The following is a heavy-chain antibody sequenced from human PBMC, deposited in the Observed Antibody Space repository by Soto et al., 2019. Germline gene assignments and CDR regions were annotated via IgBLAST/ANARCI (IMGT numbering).Heavy chain of an antibody. Sequence: QVQLQQWGAGLLKPSETLSLTCAVYGGSFSGYYWSWIRQPPGKGLEWIGEINHSGSTNYNPSLKSRVTLSVDTAKNQFSLKLSSVTAADTAVYYCARGSPGTSVRQWLVPKSQYFQHWGQGTLVTVSS. CDR1: GGSFSGYY. CDR3: ARGSPGTSVRQWLVPKSQYFQH. CDR2: INHSGST. V-gene: IGHV4-34*01. D-gene: IGHD6-19*01. J-gene: IGHJ1*01.